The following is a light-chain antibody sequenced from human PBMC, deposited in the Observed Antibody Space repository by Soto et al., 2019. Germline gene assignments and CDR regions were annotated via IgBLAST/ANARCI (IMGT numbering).Light chain of an antibody. CDR2: DAS. J-gene: IGKJ4*01. CDR3: QQRSNWPLT. CDR1: QSVSSY. Sequence: EIVLTHSPATLSLYPWERATLSCRASQSVSSYLAWYQQKPGQAPRLLIYDASNRATGIPARFSGSGSGTDFTLTISSLEPEDFAVYYRQQRSNWPLTFGGGTKVDIK. V-gene: IGKV3-11*01.